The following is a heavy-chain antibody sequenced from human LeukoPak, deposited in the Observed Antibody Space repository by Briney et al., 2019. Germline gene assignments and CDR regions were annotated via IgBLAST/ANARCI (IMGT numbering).Heavy chain of an antibody. J-gene: IGHJ4*02. CDR3: ARGVDTAMVTGWYYFDY. CDR1: GGSISSHY. Sequence: SETLSLTCTVSGGSISSHYWSRIRQPPGKGLEWIGYIYYSGSTNYNPSLKSRVTILVDTSKNQFSLKLSSVTAADAAVYYCARGVDTAMVTGWYYFDYWGQGTLVTVSS. D-gene: IGHD5-18*01. CDR2: IYYSGST. V-gene: IGHV4-59*11.